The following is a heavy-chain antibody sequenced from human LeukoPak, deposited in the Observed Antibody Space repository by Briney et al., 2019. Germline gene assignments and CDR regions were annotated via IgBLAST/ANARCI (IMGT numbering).Heavy chain of an antibody. V-gene: IGHV1-69*02. CDR3: ARPSCSSTSCPLGY. CDR2: IIPILGIA. Sequence: GSSVKGSCKASGGTFSSYTISWVRQAPGQGLEWMGRIIPILGIANYAQKFQGRATITADESTSTAYMELSSLRSEDTAVYYCARPSCSSTSCPLGYWGQGTLVTVSS. D-gene: IGHD2-2*01. CDR1: GGTFSSYT. J-gene: IGHJ4*02.